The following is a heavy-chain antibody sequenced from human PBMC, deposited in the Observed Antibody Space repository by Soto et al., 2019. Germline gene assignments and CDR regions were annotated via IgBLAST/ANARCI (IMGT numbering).Heavy chain of an antibody. CDR1: GYTFTSYG. D-gene: IGHD6-13*01. Sequence: AASVKVSCKASGYTFTSYGISWVRQAPGQGLEWMGWISAYNGNTNYAQKLQGRVTMTTDTSTSTAYMELRSLRSDDTAVYYCARPRYSSSWYATVFDYWGQGTLVTVSS. V-gene: IGHV1-18*01. J-gene: IGHJ4*02. CDR3: ARPRYSSSWYATVFDY. CDR2: ISAYNGNT.